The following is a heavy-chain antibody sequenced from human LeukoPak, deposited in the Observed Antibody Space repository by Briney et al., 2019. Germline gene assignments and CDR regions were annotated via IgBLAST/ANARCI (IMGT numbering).Heavy chain of an antibody. Sequence: GASVKVSCKASGGTFSSYAISWVRQAPGQGLEWMGRIIPILGIANYAQKFQGRVTITADKSTSTAYMELSSLRSEDTAVYYCAKDRSGYDYYGQHYFDYWGLGTLVTVSS. J-gene: IGHJ4*02. CDR1: GGTFSSYA. D-gene: IGHD5-12*01. CDR3: AKDRSGYDYYGQHYFDY. CDR2: IIPILGIA. V-gene: IGHV1-69*04.